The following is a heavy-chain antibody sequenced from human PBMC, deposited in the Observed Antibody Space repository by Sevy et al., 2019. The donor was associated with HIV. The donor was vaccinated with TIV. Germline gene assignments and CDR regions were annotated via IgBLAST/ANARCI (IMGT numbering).Heavy chain of an antibody. CDR3: ARDKMGYYGMDV. CDR2: ISSSSSTI. V-gene: IGHV3-48*02. J-gene: IGHJ6*02. Sequence: GGSLRLSCAASGFTFSTYSMNWVRQAPGKGLEWVSYISSSSSTIYYADSVKGRFTISRDKAKNSLYLQMNSLRDEDTAVYYGARDKMGYYGMDVWGLGTTVTVSS. D-gene: IGHD2-8*01. CDR1: GFTFSTYS.